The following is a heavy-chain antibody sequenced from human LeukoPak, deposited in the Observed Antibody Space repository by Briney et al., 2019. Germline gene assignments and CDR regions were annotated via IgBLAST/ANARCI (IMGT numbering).Heavy chain of an antibody. CDR1: GFSLSRSGMR. V-gene: IGHV2-70*04. D-gene: IGHD3-22*01. J-gene: IGHJ4*02. CDR2: IDWDDHK. CDR3: ARIDDSSGYYYDY. Sequence: SGPALVRPTQTLTLTCTFSGFSLSRSGMRVSWIRQPPGKAPEWLARIDWDDHKFYSTSLKTRLTISKDTSKNQVVLTMTNMDPVDTATYYCARIDDSSGYYYDYWGQGTLVTVSS.